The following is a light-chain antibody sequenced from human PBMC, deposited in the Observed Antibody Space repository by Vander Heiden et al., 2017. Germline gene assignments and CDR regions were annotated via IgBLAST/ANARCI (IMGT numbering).Light chain of an antibody. CDR1: SSNVGGHNP. CDR2: DVV. V-gene: IGLV2-11*01. Sequence: QSALTQPRSVSGSPGQSVTISCTGTSSNVGGHNPVSWYQQPPRKAPKLMIYDVVKRPSGVPDRFAGSKSGNAASLTISGLQAEDEADYHCCSYAGSFTYVFGTGTKVTVL. J-gene: IGLJ1*01. CDR3: CSYAGSFTYV.